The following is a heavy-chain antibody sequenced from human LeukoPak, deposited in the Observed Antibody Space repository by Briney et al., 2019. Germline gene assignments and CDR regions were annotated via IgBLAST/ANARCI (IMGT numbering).Heavy chain of an antibody. CDR3: AAGTSWFDP. Sequence: PSETLSLTCTVSGGSISSSSYYWGWIRQPPGKGLEWIGSIYYSGSTNYNPPLKSRVSISIDTSKTQFSLKLNSVTAADTAVYYCAAGTSWFDPWGQGTLVTVSS. CDR2: IYYSGST. D-gene: IGHD6-13*01. V-gene: IGHV4-39*07. J-gene: IGHJ5*02. CDR1: GGSISSSSYY.